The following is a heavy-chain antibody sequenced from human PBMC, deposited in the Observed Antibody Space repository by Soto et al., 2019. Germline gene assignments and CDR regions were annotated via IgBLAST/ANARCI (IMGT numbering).Heavy chain of an antibody. D-gene: IGHD2-15*01. J-gene: IGHJ6*03. V-gene: IGHV1-18*01. CDR3: ATTHSVPQYYYYMDV. Sequence: ASVKVSCKASGYTFTSYGISWVRQAPGQGLEWMGWISAYNGNTNYAQKLQGRVTMTTDTSTSTAYMELRSLRSDDTAVYYCATTHSVPQYYYYMDVWGKGTTVTVSS. CDR2: ISAYNGNT. CDR1: GYTFTSYG.